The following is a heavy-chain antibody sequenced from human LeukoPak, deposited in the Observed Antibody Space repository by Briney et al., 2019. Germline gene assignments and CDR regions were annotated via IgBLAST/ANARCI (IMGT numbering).Heavy chain of an antibody. CDR3: AREAPCYDILTGPKGGWFDP. V-gene: IGHV4-34*01. D-gene: IGHD3-9*01. J-gene: IGHJ5*02. CDR1: GGSFSGYY. CDR2: INHSGST. Sequence: PSETLSLTCAVYGGSFSGYYWSWIRQPPGKGLEWIGEINHSGSTNYNPSLKSRVTISVDTSENQFSLKLSSVTAADTAVYYCAREAPCYDILTGPKGGWFDPWGQGTLVTVSS.